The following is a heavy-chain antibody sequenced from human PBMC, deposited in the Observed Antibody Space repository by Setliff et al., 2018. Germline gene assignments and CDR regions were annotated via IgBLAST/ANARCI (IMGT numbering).Heavy chain of an antibody. D-gene: IGHD5-18*01. CDR1: GYSFTTYW. J-gene: IGHJ6*03. CDR3: ARDGVHTAMLIDYYYYMDV. V-gene: IGHV5-51*01. CDR2: IYPGDSDT. Sequence: RGESLKISCKGSGYSFTTYWIGWVRQMPGKGLEWMGIIYPGDSDTRYSPSFQGQVTISADKSISTAYLQLRSLRSDDTAMYYCARDGVHTAMLIDYYYYMDVWGKGTTVTVSS.